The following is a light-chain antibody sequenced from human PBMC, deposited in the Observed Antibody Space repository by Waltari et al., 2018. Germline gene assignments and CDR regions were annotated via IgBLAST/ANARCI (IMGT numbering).Light chain of an antibody. V-gene: IGLV2-14*01. CDR1: TSDIGAYDL. CDR3: DSYVNSFAPV. CDR2: EVK. Sequence: HSALTQPASVSGSPGQSISISCAGTTSDIGAYDLVSWYQKYPGKAPKLIIYEVKNRPSDISPLFSASKSGDTASLTISGLQAEDEAEYYCDSYVNSFAPVFGGGTKVSVL. J-gene: IGLJ2*01.